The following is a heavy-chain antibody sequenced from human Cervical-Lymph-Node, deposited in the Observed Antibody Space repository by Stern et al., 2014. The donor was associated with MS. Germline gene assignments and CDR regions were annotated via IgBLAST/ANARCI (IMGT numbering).Heavy chain of an antibody. Sequence: QVQLQESGPGLVKPSETLSLTCTVSGGAVSDYYWTWIRQRPGKGLEWIGYISDTGTTNYNPSLHSRVTITLDTSQNQVSLRLRSVTAADTAVYYCARDPSTTASDWFFDLCGRGSLVTVSS. CDR2: ISDTGTT. CDR3: ARDPSTTASDWFFDL. J-gene: IGHJ2*01. CDR1: GGAVSDYY. D-gene: IGHD2-21*02. V-gene: IGHV4-59*02.